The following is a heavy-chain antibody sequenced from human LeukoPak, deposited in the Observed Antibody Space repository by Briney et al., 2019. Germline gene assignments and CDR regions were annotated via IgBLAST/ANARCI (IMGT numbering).Heavy chain of an antibody. CDR2: IYSDNT. CDR3: ARRAGAYSHPYDY. V-gene: IGHV3-53*01. D-gene: IGHD4/OR15-4a*01. Sequence: GGSLRLSCAASGFTFSSYEMNWVRQAPGKGLEWVSFIYSDNTHYSDSVKGRFTISRDKSKNTLYLQMNSLRAEDTAVYYCARRAGAYSHPYDYWGQGTLVTVSS. J-gene: IGHJ4*02. CDR1: GFTFSSYE.